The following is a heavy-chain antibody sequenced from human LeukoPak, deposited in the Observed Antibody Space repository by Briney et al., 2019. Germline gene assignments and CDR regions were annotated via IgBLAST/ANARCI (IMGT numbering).Heavy chain of an antibody. Sequence: SETLSLTCAVYGGSFSGYYWSWIRQPPGKGLEWIGEINHSGSTNYNPSLKRRVTISVDTSKNQFSLKLSSVTAADTAVYYCASRLFYYFDYWGQGTLVTVSS. CDR1: GGSFSGYY. J-gene: IGHJ4*02. CDR3: ASRLFYYFDY. CDR2: INHSGST. V-gene: IGHV4-34*01. D-gene: IGHD3-10*02.